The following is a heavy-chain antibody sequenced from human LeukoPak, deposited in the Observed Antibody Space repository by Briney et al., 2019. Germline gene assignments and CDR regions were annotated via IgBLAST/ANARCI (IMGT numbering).Heavy chain of an antibody. CDR1: GFTFSSYW. D-gene: IGHD2-2*01. J-gene: IGHJ4*02. CDR2: INSDGSST. CDR3: ARGGCSSTSCHLADY. Sequence: GGSLRLSCAASGFTFSSYWMHWVRQAPGKGPVWVSRINSDGSSTTYADSVKGRFTISRDNAKNTLYLQMNSLRAEDTAVYYCARGGCSSTSCHLADYWGQGTLVTVSP. V-gene: IGHV3-74*01.